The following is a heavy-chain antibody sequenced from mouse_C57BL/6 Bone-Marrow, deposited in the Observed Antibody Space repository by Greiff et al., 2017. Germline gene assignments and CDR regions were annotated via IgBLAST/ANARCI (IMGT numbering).Heavy chain of an antibody. V-gene: IGHV1-9*01. D-gene: IGHD1-1*01. CDR2: ILPGSGNT. Sequence: QVQLQQSGAELMRPGASVKLSCKATGYTFTGYWIEWVKQRPGHGLEWIGEILPGSGNTNYNENFKGKATFTADTSSNTAYMQLSSLTTGDSAIYYCAKGGSYFDSWGQGTSLPVSS. CDR1: GYTFTGYW. J-gene: IGHJ2*02. CDR3: AKGGSYFDS.